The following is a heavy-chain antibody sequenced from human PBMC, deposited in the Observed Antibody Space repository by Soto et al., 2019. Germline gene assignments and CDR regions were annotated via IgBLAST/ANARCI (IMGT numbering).Heavy chain of an antibody. V-gene: IGHV1-69*12. CDR3: ASGTNPFCSGYYNYGMDV. CDR1: GGTFSSYA. Sequence: QVQLVQSGAEVKKPGSSVKVSCKASGGTFSSYAISWVRQAPGQGLEWMGGIIPIFGTANYAQKFQGRVTITADESTSTAYMELSSLRSEDTAVYYCASGTNPFCSGYYNYGMDVWGQGTTVTVSS. D-gene: IGHD3-3*01. CDR2: IIPIFGTA. J-gene: IGHJ6*02.